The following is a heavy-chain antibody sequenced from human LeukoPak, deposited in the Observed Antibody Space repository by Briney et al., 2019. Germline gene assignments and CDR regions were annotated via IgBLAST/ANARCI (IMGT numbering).Heavy chain of an antibody. CDR2: IYYSGST. Sequence: PSQTLSLTCTVSGGSISSGDYYWSWIRQPPGKGLEWIGYIYYSGSTNYNPSLKSRVTMSVDTSKNQFSLKLSSVTAADTAVYYCARDSGYSSSWYATDPWGQGTLVTVSS. CDR3: ARDSGYSSSWYATDP. CDR1: GGSISSGDYY. D-gene: IGHD6-13*01. V-gene: IGHV4-30-4*01. J-gene: IGHJ5*02.